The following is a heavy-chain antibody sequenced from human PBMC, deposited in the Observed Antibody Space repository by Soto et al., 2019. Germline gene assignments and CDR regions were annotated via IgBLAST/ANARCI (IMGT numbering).Heavy chain of an antibody. V-gene: IGHV5-51*01. D-gene: IGHD5-12*01. J-gene: IGHJ3*01. CDR3: ARSVSRDGYNSWDDALDV. CDR1: GYSFTTYW. Sequence: GESLKISCQGSGYSFTTYWIGWVRQMPGKGLEWMGIIYPGDSDSRYSPSFQGQVTVSADKSISTAYLQWSSLKASDTAIYYCARSVSRDGYNSWDDALDVWGQGTMVTVSS. CDR2: IYPGDSDS.